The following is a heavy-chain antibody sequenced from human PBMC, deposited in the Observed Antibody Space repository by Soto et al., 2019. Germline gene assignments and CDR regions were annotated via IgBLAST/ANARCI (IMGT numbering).Heavy chain of an antibody. CDR2: IYTSGST. V-gene: IGHV4-4*07. CDR1: GGSVSYNSYY. J-gene: IGHJ4*02. D-gene: IGHD6-19*01. CDR3: ARDQAVGNYFDY. Sequence: SETLSLTCSVSGGSVSYNSYYWSWIRQPAGKGLEWIGRIYTSGSTNYNPSLKSRVTMSVDTSKNQFSLKLSSVTAADTAVYYCARDQAVGNYFDYWGQGTLVTVSS.